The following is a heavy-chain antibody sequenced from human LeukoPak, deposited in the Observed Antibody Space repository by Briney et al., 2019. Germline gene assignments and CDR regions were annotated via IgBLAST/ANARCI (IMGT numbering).Heavy chain of an antibody. V-gene: IGHV3-30*02. D-gene: IGHD3-10*01. Sequence: SCKASGYTFTGYYMHWVRQAPGKGLEWVAFIRYDGSNKYYADSVKGRFTISRDNSKNTLYLRMNSLRAEDTAVYYCATQGSDPTYYGSGSYYSDYWGQGTLVTVSS. J-gene: IGHJ4*02. CDR2: IRYDGSNK. CDR1: GYTFTGYY. CDR3: ATQGSDPTYYGSGSYYSDY.